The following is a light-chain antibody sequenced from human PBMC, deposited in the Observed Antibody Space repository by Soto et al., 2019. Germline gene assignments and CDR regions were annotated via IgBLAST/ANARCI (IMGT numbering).Light chain of an antibody. V-gene: IGLV2-8*01. Sequence: QSVLTQPPSASGSPGQSVTISCTGTSSDVGGYNYVSWYQQYPGKAPKIMIYEVSKRPSGVPDRFSGSKSGNTASLTVSGLQAEDEAEYFCSSYTGSNNPYVFGTGTKVPS. CDR2: EVS. CDR3: SSYTGSNNPYV. CDR1: SSDVGGYNY. J-gene: IGLJ1*01.